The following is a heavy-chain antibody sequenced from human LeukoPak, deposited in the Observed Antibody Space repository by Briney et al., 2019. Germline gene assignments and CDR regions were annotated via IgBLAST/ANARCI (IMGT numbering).Heavy chain of an antibody. CDR3: AKDGYSGYDVFDY. CDR1: GFTFSSYT. J-gene: IGHJ4*02. Sequence: GGSLRLSCTASGFTFSSYTMTWVRQAPGKGLKWVSTITTGDGNTYYADSVKGWFTVSRDDSKNTLYLQMNSLRAEDTAVYYCAKDGYSGYDVFDYWGQGTLVTVSS. CDR2: ITTGDGNT. D-gene: IGHD5-12*01. V-gene: IGHV3-23*01.